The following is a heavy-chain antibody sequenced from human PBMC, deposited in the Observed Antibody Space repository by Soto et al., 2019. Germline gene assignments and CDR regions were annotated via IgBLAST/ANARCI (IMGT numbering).Heavy chain of an antibody. CDR2: IIPIFGTA. CDR3: AIMGAYYGGDCYSHYYYGMDV. Sequence: QVQLVQSGAEVKKPGSSVKVSCKASGGTFSSYAISWVRQAPGQGLEWMGGIIPIFGTANYAQKFQGRVTITADESTSTAYMELSSLRSEDTAVYYCAIMGAYYGGDCYSHYYYGMDVWGQGTTVTVSS. V-gene: IGHV1-69*01. J-gene: IGHJ6*02. CDR1: GGTFSSYA. D-gene: IGHD2-21*02.